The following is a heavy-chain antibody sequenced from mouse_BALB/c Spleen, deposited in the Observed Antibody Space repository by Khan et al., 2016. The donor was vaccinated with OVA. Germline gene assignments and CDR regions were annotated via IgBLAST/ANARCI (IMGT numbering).Heavy chain of an antibody. CDR1: GYSITSGYG. CDR3: ARTSRVKY. J-gene: IGHJ2*01. Sequence: EVQLQESGPGLVKPSQSLSLTCTVTGYSITSGYGWNWIRQFPGNKLEWMGYISYSGSTNYNPSLKSRISITRDTSKNQFFLQLNSVTAEDRATYYCARTSRVKYWGQGTTLTVSS. V-gene: IGHV3-2*02. CDR2: ISYSGST. D-gene: IGHD2-1*01.